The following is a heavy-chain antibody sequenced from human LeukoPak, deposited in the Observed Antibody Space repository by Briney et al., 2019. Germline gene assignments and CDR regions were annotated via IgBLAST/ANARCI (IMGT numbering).Heavy chain of an antibody. CDR2: INHSGST. J-gene: IGHJ3*02. V-gene: IGHV4-39*07. CDR3: ARVTTMVRGAWAFDI. D-gene: IGHD3-10*01. Sequence: SATLSITCTGSSGSISRTSYYWDWIRQPPEKGLEWIGEINHSGSTNYNPSLKSRVTISVDTSKNQFSLKLSSVTAADTAVYYCARVTTMVRGAWAFDIWGQGTMVTVSS. CDR1: SGSISRTSYY.